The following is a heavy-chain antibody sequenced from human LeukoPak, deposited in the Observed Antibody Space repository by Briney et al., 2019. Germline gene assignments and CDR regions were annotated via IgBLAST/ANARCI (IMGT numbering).Heavy chain of an antibody. CDR3: ARDNYGGNPQSRVYFYYMDV. Sequence: ASVKVSCKASGGAFSSYAISWVRQAPGQGLEWMGGIIPIFGTANYAQKFQGRVTITADKSTSTAYMELSSLRSEDTAVYYCARDNYGGNPQSRVYFYYMDVWGKGTTVTVSS. V-gene: IGHV1-69*06. D-gene: IGHD4-23*01. J-gene: IGHJ6*03. CDR1: GGAFSSYA. CDR2: IIPIFGTA.